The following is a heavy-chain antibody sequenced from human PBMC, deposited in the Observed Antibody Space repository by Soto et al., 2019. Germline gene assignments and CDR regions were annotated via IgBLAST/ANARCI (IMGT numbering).Heavy chain of an antibody. D-gene: IGHD2-2*01. V-gene: IGHV4-34*01. J-gene: IGHJ6*03. CDR1: GGSFSGYY. Sequence: PSETLSLTCAVYGGSFSGYYWSWIRQPPGKGLEWIGEINHSGSTNYNPSLKSRVTISVDTSKNQFSLKLSSVTAADTAVYYCARVEIPAANQNYYYYYMDVWGKGTTVTVSS. CDR3: ARVEIPAANQNYYYYYMDV. CDR2: INHSGST.